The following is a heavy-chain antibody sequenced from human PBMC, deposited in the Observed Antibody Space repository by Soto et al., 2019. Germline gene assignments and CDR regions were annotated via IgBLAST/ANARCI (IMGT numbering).Heavy chain of an antibody. Sequence: GGSLRLSCAASGFTFSSYAMHWVRQAPGKGLEWVAVISYDGSNKYYADSVKGRFTISRDNSKNTLYLQMNSLRAEDTAVYYCARAQRDIVVVPAASGLGRYYYYGMDVWGQGTTVTVSS. D-gene: IGHD2-2*01. CDR2: ISYDGSNK. J-gene: IGHJ6*02. CDR1: GFTFSSYA. V-gene: IGHV3-30-3*01. CDR3: ARAQRDIVVVPAASGLGRYYYYGMDV.